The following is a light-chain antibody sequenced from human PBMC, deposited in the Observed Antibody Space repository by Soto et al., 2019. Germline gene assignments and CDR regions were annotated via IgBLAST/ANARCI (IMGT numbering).Light chain of an antibody. CDR3: QQFNSYPPT. CDR1: QGISSY. J-gene: IGKJ4*01. Sequence: IQLTQSPSSLSASVGDRVTITCRASQGISSYLAWYQQKPGKAPKLLIYAASTLQSGVPSRFSGSGSGTDFTLTSSSLQPEDFATYYCQQFNSYPPTFGGGTKVDIK. V-gene: IGKV1-9*01. CDR2: AAS.